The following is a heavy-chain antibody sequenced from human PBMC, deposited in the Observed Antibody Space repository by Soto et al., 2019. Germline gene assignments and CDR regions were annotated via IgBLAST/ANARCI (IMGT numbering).Heavy chain of an antibody. V-gene: IGHV4-59*01. J-gene: IGHJ6*02. Sequence: SETLSLTCTVSGGSISSYYWSWIRQPPGKGLEWIGYIYYSGSTNYNPSLKSRVTISVDTSKNQFSLKLSSVTAADTAVCYCAREGRHGMDVWGQGTTVTVSS. CDR2: IYYSGST. CDR1: GGSISSYY. CDR3: AREGRHGMDV.